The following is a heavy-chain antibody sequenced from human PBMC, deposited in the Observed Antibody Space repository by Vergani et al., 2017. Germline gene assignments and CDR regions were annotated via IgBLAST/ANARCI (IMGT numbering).Heavy chain of an antibody. J-gene: IGHJ2*01. V-gene: IGHV3-9*01. D-gene: IGHD6-13*01. CDR1: GFTFDDYA. CDR3: VKDIAASGNYWYFDL. Sequence: EVQLVESGGGLVQPGRSLRLSCAASGFTFDDYAMHWVRQAPGKGLEWVSGINWTSDRIAYADSVKGRFTISRDNAKNSLYLQMNSLRAEDTALNYCVKDIAASGNYWYFDLWGRGTLVTVSS. CDR2: INWTSDRI.